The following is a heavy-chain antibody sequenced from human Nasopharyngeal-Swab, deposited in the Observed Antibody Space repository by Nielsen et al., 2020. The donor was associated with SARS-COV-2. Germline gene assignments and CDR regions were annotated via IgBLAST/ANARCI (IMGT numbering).Heavy chain of an antibody. J-gene: IGHJ4*02. CDR3: AKDQGGSYFY. CDR2: ISYDGSNK. V-gene: IGHV3-30*18. Sequence: SCAASGFTFSSYGMHWVRQAPGKGLEWVAVISYDGSNKYYADSVKGRFTISRDNSKNTLYLQMSSLRAEDTAVYYCAKDQGGSYFYWGQGTLVTVSS. D-gene: IGHD1-26*01. CDR1: GFTFSSYG.